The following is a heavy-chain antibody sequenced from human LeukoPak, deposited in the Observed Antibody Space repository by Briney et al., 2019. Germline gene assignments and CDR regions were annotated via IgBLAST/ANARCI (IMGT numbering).Heavy chain of an antibody. J-gene: IGHJ4*02. CDR2: INPNSGGT. Sequence: ASVKVSCKTSGFTLTGYYLHWVRQAPGQGFEWMGWINPNSGGTYYAQKFQGRVTMTTDTSISTAYMELSRLRSDDTAVYYCARGGYVGSSWDPFDYWGPGTLVTVSS. V-gene: IGHV1-2*02. CDR1: GFTLTGYY. CDR3: ARGGYVGSSWDPFDY. D-gene: IGHD3-22*01.